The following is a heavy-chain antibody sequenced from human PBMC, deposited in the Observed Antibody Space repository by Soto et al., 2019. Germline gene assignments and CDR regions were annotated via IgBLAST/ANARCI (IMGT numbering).Heavy chain of an antibody. CDR1: GGSFSGYY. J-gene: IGHJ6*03. V-gene: IGHV4-34*01. D-gene: IGHD3-10*01. Sequence: SETLSLTCAVYGGSFSGYYWSWIRQPPGKGLEWIGEINHSGSTNYNPSLKSRVTISVDTSKNQFSLKLSSVTAADTAVYYCMKARGYYYMDVWGKGTTVTVSS. CDR3: MKARGYYYMDV. CDR2: INHSGST.